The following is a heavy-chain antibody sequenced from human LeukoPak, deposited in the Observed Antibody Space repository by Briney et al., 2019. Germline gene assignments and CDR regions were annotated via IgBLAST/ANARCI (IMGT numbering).Heavy chain of an antibody. CDR2: IWYDGSNK. CDR1: GFTFSSYG. V-gene: IGHV3-33*01. CDR3: AIPIREYSYGYRDY. J-gene: IGHJ4*02. Sequence: GGSLRLPCAASGFTFSSYGMHWVRQAPGKGLEWVAVIWYDGSNKYYADSVKGRFTISRDNSKNTLYLQMNSLRAEDTAVYYCAIPIREYSYGYRDYWGQGTLVTVSS. D-gene: IGHD5-18*01.